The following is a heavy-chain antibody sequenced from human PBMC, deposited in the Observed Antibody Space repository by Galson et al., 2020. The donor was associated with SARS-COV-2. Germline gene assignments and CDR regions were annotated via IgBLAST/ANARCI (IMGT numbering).Heavy chain of an antibody. D-gene: IGHD1-26*01. V-gene: IGHV4-31*01. Sequence: SQTLSLTCTVSGGSITSDGSYWSWIRQHPGKGLEWIGSIFYSGFPYYNPSLKSQVTMSLDTSKNQFSLKLNSVTAADTAVYYCASGLGGDYWGQGTLVTVSS. CDR2: IFYSGFP. CDR1: GGSITSDGSY. CDR3: ASGLGGDY. J-gene: IGHJ4*02.